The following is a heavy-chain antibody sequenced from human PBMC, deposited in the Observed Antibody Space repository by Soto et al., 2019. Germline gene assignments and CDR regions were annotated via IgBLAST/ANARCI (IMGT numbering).Heavy chain of an antibody. CDR2: INAYNGNT. V-gene: IGHV1-18*01. J-gene: IGHJ4*02. CDR1: GYTFTSYG. CDR3: ARDQAMAQFDY. Sequence: ASVKVSCKASGYTFTSYGISWVRQAPGQGLEWMGWINAYNGNTKYAQKLQGRVTMTTDTSTSTAYMELRSLRSDDTAVYYCARDQAMAQFDYWGQGTLVTFSS. D-gene: IGHD5-18*01.